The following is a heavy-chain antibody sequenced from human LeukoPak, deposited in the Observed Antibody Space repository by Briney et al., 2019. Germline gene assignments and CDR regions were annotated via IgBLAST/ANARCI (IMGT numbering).Heavy chain of an antibody. CDR2: IYYSGST. Sequence: SETLSLTCTVSGGSISSYYWSWIRQHPGKGLEWIGYIYYSGSTYYNPSLKSRVTISVDTSKNQFSLKLSSVTAADTAVYYCARGYDFWSGSSYGMDVWGQGTTVTVSS. CDR3: ARGYDFWSGSSYGMDV. J-gene: IGHJ6*02. V-gene: IGHV4-59*06. CDR1: GGSISSYY. D-gene: IGHD3-3*01.